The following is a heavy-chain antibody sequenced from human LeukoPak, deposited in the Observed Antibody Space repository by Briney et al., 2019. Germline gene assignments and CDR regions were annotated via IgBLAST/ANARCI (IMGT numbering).Heavy chain of an antibody. D-gene: IGHD3-16*01. J-gene: IGHJ4*02. CDR3: VQGGHFDF. CDR1: GFGISSNF. V-gene: IGHV3-7*01. CDR2: INPHGSER. Sequence: GGSLRLSCTASGFGISSNFMGWVRQAPGKRPEWVANINPHGSERYYVDSVRGRFTISRDNDRNSVYLEMNSLRAVDTAVYFCVQGGHFDFWGQGVPVTVSS.